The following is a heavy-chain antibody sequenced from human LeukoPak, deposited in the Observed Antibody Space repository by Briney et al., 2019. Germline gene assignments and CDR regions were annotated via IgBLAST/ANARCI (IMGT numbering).Heavy chain of an antibody. V-gene: IGHV3-48*01. CDR1: GFTFSSYS. J-gene: IGHJ4*02. D-gene: IGHD6-6*01. CDR2: ISSSSSTI. Sequence: GGSLRLSCAASGFTFSSYSMNWVRQALGKGLEWVSYISSSSSTIYYADSVKGRFTISRDNAKNSLYLQMNSLRAEDTAVYYCASGRYSSSSPPFDYWGQGTLVTVSS. CDR3: ASGRYSSSSPPFDY.